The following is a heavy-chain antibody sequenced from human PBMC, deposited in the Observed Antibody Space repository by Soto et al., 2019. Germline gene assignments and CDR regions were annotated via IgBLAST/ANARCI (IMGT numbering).Heavy chain of an antibody. Sequence: GESLKISCAASGFTFSSYWMSWVRQAPGKGLEWVANIKQDGSEKYYVDSVKGRFTISRDNAKNSLYLQMNSLRAEDTAVYYCARPPYSSSWYDAFDIWGQGTMVTVSS. D-gene: IGHD6-13*01. J-gene: IGHJ3*02. CDR3: ARPPYSSSWYDAFDI. CDR2: IKQDGSEK. CDR1: GFTFSSYW. V-gene: IGHV3-7*03.